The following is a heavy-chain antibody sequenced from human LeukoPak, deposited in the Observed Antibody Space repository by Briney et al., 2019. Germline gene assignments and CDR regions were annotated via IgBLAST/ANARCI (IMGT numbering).Heavy chain of an antibody. CDR3: ARANIVVVVAATRYYYYYMDV. Sequence: GGSLRLSCAASGFTFSSYSMNWVRQAPGKGLEWVSFISSSSSYIYYADSVKGRFTISRDNAKNSLYLQMNSLRAEDTAVYYCARANIVVVVAATRYYYYYMDVWGKGTTVTVSS. CDR2: ISSSSSYI. D-gene: IGHD2-15*01. V-gene: IGHV3-21*01. J-gene: IGHJ6*03. CDR1: GFTFSSYS.